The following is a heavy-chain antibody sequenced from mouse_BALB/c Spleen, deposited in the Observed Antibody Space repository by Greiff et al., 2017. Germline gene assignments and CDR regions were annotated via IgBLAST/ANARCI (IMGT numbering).Heavy chain of an antibody. J-gene: IGHJ2*01. V-gene: IGHV5-6-5*01. Sequence: EVQGVESGGGLVKPGGSLKLSCAASGFTFSSYAMSWVRQTPEKRLEWVASISSGGSTYYPDSVKGRFTISRDNARNILYLQMSSLRSEDTAMYYCARGLYYGSSWGQGTTLTVSS. CDR2: ISSGGST. D-gene: IGHD1-1*01. CDR3: ARGLYYGSS. CDR1: GFTFSSYA.